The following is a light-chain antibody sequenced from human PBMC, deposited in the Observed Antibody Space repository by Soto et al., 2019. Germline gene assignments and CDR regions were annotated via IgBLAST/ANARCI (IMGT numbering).Light chain of an antibody. CDR1: HRSNND. Sequence: EVVMTQCTSTRSVSPWERSTLSCMASHRSNNDLAWSQHNPRQAPRLLIYGASTRAIGVPARFSGSGSGTEFTLTIDSLQSDDFAVYYCQQYDNWPPITFGQGTRLEIK. J-gene: IGKJ5*01. V-gene: IGKV3-15*01. CDR3: QQYDNWPPIT. CDR2: GAS.